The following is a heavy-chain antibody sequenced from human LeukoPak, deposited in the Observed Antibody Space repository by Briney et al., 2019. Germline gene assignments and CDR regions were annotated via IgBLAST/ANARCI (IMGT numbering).Heavy chain of an antibody. V-gene: IGHV1-69*04. D-gene: IGHD3-22*01. Sequence: ASVKVSCKASGGTYSSYAISWVRQAPGQGLEWMGRIIPILGIANYAQKFQGRVTITADKSTSTAYMELSSLRSEDTAVYYCARPVTYYYDSSGYSPYYFDYWGQGTLVTVSS. J-gene: IGHJ4*02. CDR2: IIPILGIA. CDR1: GGTYSSYA. CDR3: ARPVTYYYDSSGYSPYYFDY.